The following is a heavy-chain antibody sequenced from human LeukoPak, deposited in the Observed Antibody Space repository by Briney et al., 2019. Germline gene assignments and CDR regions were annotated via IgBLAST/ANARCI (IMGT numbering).Heavy chain of an antibody. V-gene: IGHV5-51*01. CDR3: ARSSAGMDV. J-gene: IGHJ6*02. D-gene: IGHD6-6*01. CDR1: GYTLTSYW. CDR2: INPGDSDT. Sequence: GESLKISCKGSGYTLTSYWIGWVRQMPGKGLEWMGIINPGDSDTRYGPSFQGQVTISADKSLSTAYLQWSSLKASDTAMYYCARSSAGMDVWGQGTTVTVSS.